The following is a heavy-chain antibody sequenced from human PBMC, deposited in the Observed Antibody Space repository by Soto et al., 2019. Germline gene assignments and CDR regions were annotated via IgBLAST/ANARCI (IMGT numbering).Heavy chain of an antibody. Sequence: GGSLRLSCTGSGFTFGNNAMTWFRQAPGKGLEWVGFIRSKNYGRTTEYAASVQGRFTISRDDSKGIAYLEMNSLTTDDTAVYYCSRPSYYYDSSGFEPGAFDIWGQGTMVTVSS. V-gene: IGHV3-49*03. CDR2: IRSKNYGRTT. CDR1: GFTFGNNA. D-gene: IGHD3-22*01. CDR3: SRPSYYYDSSGFEPGAFDI. J-gene: IGHJ3*02.